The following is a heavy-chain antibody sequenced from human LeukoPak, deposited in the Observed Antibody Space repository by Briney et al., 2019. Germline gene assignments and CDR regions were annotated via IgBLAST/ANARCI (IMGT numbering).Heavy chain of an antibody. J-gene: IGHJ4*02. D-gene: IGHD6-19*01. CDR3: ATVSSGWENYFDY. Sequence: GASVKVSCKVSGYTLTELSMHWVRQAHGKGLEWMGGFDPEDGETIYAQKFQGRVTMTEDTSTDTAYMELSSLRSEDTAVYYCATVSSGWENYFDYWGQGTLVTVSS. CDR1: GYTLTELS. V-gene: IGHV1-24*01. CDR2: FDPEDGET.